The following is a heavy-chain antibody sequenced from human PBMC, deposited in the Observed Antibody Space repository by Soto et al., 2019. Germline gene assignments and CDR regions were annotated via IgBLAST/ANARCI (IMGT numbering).Heavy chain of an antibody. D-gene: IGHD3-16*01. CDR3: ARTFGGHLYSFDF. Sequence: LTVSWRVGGDSSTRNWAGWLNQKQGKGLEWMGIIYPGDSETRYSPSFQGQVTISADKSINTAYLQWSSLKASDTAIYYCARTFGGHLYSFDFWGQGTLVTVSS. CDR1: GDSSTRNW. V-gene: IGHV5-51*07. J-gene: IGHJ4*02. CDR2: IYPGDSET.